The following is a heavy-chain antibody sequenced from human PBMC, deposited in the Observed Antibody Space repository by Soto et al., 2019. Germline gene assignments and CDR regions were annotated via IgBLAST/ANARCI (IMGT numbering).Heavy chain of an antibody. CDR1: GGSINNNF. D-gene: IGHD5-18*01. V-gene: IGHV4-59*01. CDR2: VYYDGNT. J-gene: IGHJ5*02. CDR3: AGSGYSYGSIHWFDP. Sequence: SETLSLTCTVSGGSINNNFWGWIRQPPGKGLEWIGYVYYDGNTDYNPSLKSRVTISVDTFKDQFSLKLSSVTAADTAVYYCAGSGYSYGSIHWFDPWGQGTLVTVSS.